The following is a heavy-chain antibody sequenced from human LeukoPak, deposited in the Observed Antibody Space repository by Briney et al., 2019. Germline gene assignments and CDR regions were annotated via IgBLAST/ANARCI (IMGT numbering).Heavy chain of an antibody. D-gene: IGHD6-13*01. CDR2: IYYSGRT. CDR1: GGSVNSGSYY. CDR3: AGTRGYYFDY. V-gene: IGHV4-61*01. Sequence: SETLSLTCTVSGGSVNSGSYYWSWIRQPPGKGLEWIGFIYYSGRTNDNPSLKSRVTISVDTSRNQFSLKLNSVTAADTAVVTAAGTRGYYFDYWGQGTLVTVSS. J-gene: IGHJ4*02.